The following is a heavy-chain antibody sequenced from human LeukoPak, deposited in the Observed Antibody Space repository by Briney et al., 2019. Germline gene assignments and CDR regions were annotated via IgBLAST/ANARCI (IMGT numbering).Heavy chain of an antibody. V-gene: IGHV3-7*01. CDR3: AREYYYDSSGHGSFKY. J-gene: IGHJ4*02. Sequence: GGSLRLSCAASGFTFSSYWMSWVRQAPGKGLEWVANIKEDGSEKYYVDSVKGRFTVSRDNAKNSLSLQMNSLRAEDTAVYYCAREYYYDSSGHGSFKYWGQGTLVTVSS. CDR2: IKEDGSEK. D-gene: IGHD3-22*01. CDR1: GFTFSSYW.